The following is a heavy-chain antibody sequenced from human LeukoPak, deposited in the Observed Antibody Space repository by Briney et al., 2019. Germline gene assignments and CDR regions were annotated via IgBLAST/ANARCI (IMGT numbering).Heavy chain of an antibody. V-gene: IGHV3-7*01. D-gene: IGHD2-15*01. CDR2: IKQDGSEK. CDR3: ARQRRYCSGDNCYQRTFDY. J-gene: IGHJ4*02. Sequence: GGSLRLSCAASGFTFSSYSMNWVRQAPGEGLEWVANIKQDGSEKYYVDSVKGRFTISRDNAKNSLYLQMNSLRAEDTAVYYCARQRRYCSGDNCYQRTFDYWGQGTLVTVSS. CDR1: GFTFSSYS.